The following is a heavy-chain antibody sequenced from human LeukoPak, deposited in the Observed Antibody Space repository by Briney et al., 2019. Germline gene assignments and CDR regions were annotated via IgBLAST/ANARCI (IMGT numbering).Heavy chain of an antibody. Sequence: EASVKVSCKASGGTFSSYAISWVRQAPGQGREWMGGIIPIFGTANYAQKFQGRVTITADESTSTAYIELSSLRSEDTVVYYRGRAIDVFSGYDIPDYFVYWGQGTLVTVSS. J-gene: IGHJ4*02. CDR2: IIPIFGTA. V-gene: IGHV1-69*13. D-gene: IGHD5-12*01. CDR1: GGTFSSYA. CDR3: GRAIDVFSGYDIPDYFVY.